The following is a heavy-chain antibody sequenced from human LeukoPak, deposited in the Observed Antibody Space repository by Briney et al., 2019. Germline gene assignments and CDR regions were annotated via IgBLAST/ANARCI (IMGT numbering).Heavy chain of an antibody. CDR3: ARSARLMKGVVEVTALDD. D-gene: IGHD3-3*01. J-gene: IGHJ4*02. V-gene: IGHV3-48*03. CDR2: LSSSGSAF. Sequence: GGSLTLSCEDSGFTFSSYEMNWVRQAPGKGLEWIAYLSSSGSAFSYADSVKGRFTIARGNAKNSVYLEMNSLRADDTAVYYCARSARLMKGVVEVTALDDWGQGTLVTVSS. CDR1: GFTFSSYE.